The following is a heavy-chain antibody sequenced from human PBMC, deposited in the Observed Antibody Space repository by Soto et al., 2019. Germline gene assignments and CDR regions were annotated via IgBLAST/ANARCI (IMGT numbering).Heavy chain of an antibody. V-gene: IGHV3-23*01. CDR1: GSTFSGYA. J-gene: IGHJ6*02. D-gene: IGHD1-26*01. Sequence: GGSMRLSCAASGSTFSGYAMSWVRQAPGKGLEWVSAISGSGGSTYYADSVKGRFTISRDNSKNTLYLQMNSLRAEDTAVYYCAKEGEEGAPFHYYYGMDVWGQGTTVTVSS. CDR2: ISGSGGST. CDR3: AKEGEEGAPFHYYYGMDV.